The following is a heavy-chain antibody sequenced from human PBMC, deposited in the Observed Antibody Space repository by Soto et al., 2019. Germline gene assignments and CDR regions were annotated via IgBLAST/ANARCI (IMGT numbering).Heavy chain of an antibody. J-gene: IGHJ4*02. CDR2: ISSSSSYI. V-gene: IGHV3-21*01. CDR3: ARESEDLTSNFDY. Sequence: GGSLRLSCAASGFTFSSYSMNWVRQAPGKGLEWVSSISSSSSYIYYADSMKGRFTVSRDNAKNSVYLEMNSLSAEDTAVYYCARESEDLTSNFDYWGQGTLVTVSS. CDR1: GFTFSSYS.